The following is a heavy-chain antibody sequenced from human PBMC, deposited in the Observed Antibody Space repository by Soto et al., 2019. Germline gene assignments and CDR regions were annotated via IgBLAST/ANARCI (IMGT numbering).Heavy chain of an antibody. CDR2: MNPNSGNT. CDR3: ARGPLHWGEVSLYLFIY. CDR1: GYTFTSYD. Sequence: QVQLVQSGAEVKKPGASVKVSCKASGYTFTSYDINWVRQATGQGLERMGWMNPNSGNTGYAQKFQGRVTMTRNTSISTAYMELSSLRYEDTAVYYCARGPLHWGEVSLYLFIYWGQGTLVTVSS. V-gene: IGHV1-8*01. D-gene: IGHD3-16*02. J-gene: IGHJ4*02.